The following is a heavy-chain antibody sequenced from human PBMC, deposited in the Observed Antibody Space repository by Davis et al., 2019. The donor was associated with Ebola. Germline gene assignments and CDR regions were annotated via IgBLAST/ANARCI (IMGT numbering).Heavy chain of an antibody. CDR2: ISSSSSYT. CDR1: GFTFSDYY. CDR3: ARGYYYDSSGYPA. V-gene: IGHV3-11*06. D-gene: IGHD3-22*01. J-gene: IGHJ5*02. Sequence: PGGSLRLSCAASGFTFSDYYMSWIRQAPGKGLEWVSYISSSSSYTNYADSVKGRFTISRDNAKNSLYLQMNSLRAEDTAVYYCARGYYYDSSGYPAWGQGTLVTVSS.